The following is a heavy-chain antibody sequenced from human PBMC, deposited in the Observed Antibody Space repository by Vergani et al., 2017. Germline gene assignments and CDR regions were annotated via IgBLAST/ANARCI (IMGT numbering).Heavy chain of an antibody. Sequence: QVQRVESGGGVVQPGRSLRLSCAASGFTFSSYAMHWVRQAPGKGLEWVAVISYDGSNKYYADSVKGRFTISRDNSKNTLYLQMNSLRAEDTAVYYCATGIAAAVNWFDPWGQGTLVTVSS. J-gene: IGHJ5*02. D-gene: IGHD6-13*01. CDR1: GFTFSSYA. CDR2: ISYDGSNK. V-gene: IGHV3-30-3*01. CDR3: ATGIAAAVNWFDP.